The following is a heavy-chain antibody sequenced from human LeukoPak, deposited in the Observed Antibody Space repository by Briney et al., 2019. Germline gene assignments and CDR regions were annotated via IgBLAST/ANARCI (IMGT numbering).Heavy chain of an antibody. D-gene: IGHD3-10*01. CDR3: ASGQRGDYFDY. CDR2: IYDSGNT. Sequence: SETLSLTCTVSGGSVSSWYWSWIRQPPGKGLEWIGYIYDSGNTKYNPSLKSRVTISIDTPKNQFSLKLGSVTAADTAVYYCASGQRGDYFDYWGQGTLVTVSS. J-gene: IGHJ4*02. V-gene: IGHV4-59*02. CDR1: GGSVSSWY.